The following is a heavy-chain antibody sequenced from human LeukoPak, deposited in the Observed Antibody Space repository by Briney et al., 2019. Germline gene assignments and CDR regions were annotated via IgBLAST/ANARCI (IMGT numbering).Heavy chain of an antibody. Sequence: SETLSLTCTVSGGSISSYYWSWIRQPAGKGLEWIGEINHSGSTNYNPSLESRVTISVDTSKNQFSLKLSSVTAADTAVYYCARGVGIVLMVYAIRVDYWGQGTLVTVSS. D-gene: IGHD2-8*01. J-gene: IGHJ4*02. V-gene: IGHV4-34*01. CDR3: ARGVGIVLMVYAIRVDY. CDR1: GGSISSYY. CDR2: INHSGST.